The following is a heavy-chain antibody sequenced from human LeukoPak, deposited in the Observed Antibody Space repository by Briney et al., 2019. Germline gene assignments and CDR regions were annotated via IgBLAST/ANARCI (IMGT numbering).Heavy chain of an antibody. J-gene: IGHJ4*02. CDR2: IYYSGST. CDR1: GGSISSYY. CDR3: ARVALSENYDFWSGYLPPPKFDY. V-gene: IGHV4-59*01. D-gene: IGHD3-3*01. Sequence: PSETLSLTCTVSGGSISSYYWSWIRQPPGKGLEWIGYIYYSGSTNYNPSLKSRVTISVDTSKNQFSLKLSSVTAADTAVYYCARVALSENYDFWSGYLPPPKFDYWGQGTLVTVSS.